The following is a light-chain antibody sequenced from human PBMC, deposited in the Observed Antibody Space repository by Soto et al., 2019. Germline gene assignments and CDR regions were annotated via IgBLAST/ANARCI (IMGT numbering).Light chain of an antibody. Sequence: DIQMTQSPSTLSASVGDRVTITCRASQSISTWLAWYQQKPGKAPKVLIYKASSLESGVPSRFSGSGSGTEFTLTISSLHPDDFATYYCQQYHSLYTFGQGTKLEI. V-gene: IGKV1-5*03. CDR2: KAS. CDR3: QQYHSLYT. J-gene: IGKJ2*01. CDR1: QSISTW.